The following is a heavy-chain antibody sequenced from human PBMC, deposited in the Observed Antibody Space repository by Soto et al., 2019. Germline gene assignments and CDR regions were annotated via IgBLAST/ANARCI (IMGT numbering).Heavy chain of an antibody. D-gene: IGHD6-13*01. CDR2: IYYSGST. CDR3: ARGDSSSWYEVDWFDP. J-gene: IGHJ5*02. Sequence: SETLSLTCTVSGGSISSSSYYWGWIRQPPGKGLEWIGSIYYSGSTYYNPSLKSRVTISVDTSKNQFSLKLSSVTAADTAVYYCARGDSSSWYEVDWFDPWGQGTLVTVSS. CDR1: GGSISSSSYY. V-gene: IGHV4-39*07.